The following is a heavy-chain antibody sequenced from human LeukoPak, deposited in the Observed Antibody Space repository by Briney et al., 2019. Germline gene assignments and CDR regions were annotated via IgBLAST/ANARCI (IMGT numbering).Heavy chain of an antibody. Sequence: ASVKVSCKASGYTFTSYYMHWVRQAPGRGLEWMGIINPSGGSTSYAQKFQGRVTMTRDTSTSTVYMELSSLRSEDTAVYYCARARVDTAIGGYWGQGTLVTVSS. V-gene: IGHV1-46*01. CDR2: INPSGGST. D-gene: IGHD5-18*01. CDR1: GYTFTSYY. CDR3: ARARVDTAIGGY. J-gene: IGHJ4*02.